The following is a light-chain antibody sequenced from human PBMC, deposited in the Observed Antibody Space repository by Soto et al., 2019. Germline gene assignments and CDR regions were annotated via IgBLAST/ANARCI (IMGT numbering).Light chain of an antibody. CDR2: AAS. Sequence: DIQLTQSPSFLSASVGDRVTIACRASQGISRFLAWYQQKPGKAPKVIIYAASTLHSGVPSRFSGSGAGTEFTLIIISLQPEDYATYYCQQHNSGPRSFGQGTKLEIK. J-gene: IGKJ2*01. V-gene: IGKV1-9*01. CDR3: QQHNSGPRS. CDR1: QGISRF.